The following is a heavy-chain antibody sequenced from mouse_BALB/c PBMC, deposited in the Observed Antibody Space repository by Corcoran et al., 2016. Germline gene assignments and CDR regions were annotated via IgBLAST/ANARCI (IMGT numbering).Heavy chain of an antibody. CDR2: INSDGSAI. J-gene: IGHJ1*01. CDR3: MRYGSSYWYFDV. Sequence: EVQLLETGGGLVQPGGSRGLSCEGSGFTFIGFWMSWVRQTPGKTLEWIGDINSDGSAINYAPSIKDRFTIFRDNDKSTLYRQMSNVRSEDTATYFCMRYGSSYWYFDVWGAGTTVTVSS. CDR1: GFTFIGFW. D-gene: IGHD1-1*01. V-gene: IGHV11-2*02.